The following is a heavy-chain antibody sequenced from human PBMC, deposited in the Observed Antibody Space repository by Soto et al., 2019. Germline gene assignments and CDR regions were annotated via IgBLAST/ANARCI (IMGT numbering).Heavy chain of an antibody. Sequence: QITLKESGPTLVNPTQTLTLTCTFSGFSLTTDGVGVDWIRQPPGKALEWLGLIYWNDEKRYRPSLQSRLTITKDTSRNQVVLTMTNMDHVDTAAYYCAHRTTVTSGINWGQGTLVTVSS. CDR2: IYWNDEK. CDR3: AHRTTVTSGIN. V-gene: IGHV2-5*01. J-gene: IGHJ4*02. CDR1: GFSLTTDGVG. D-gene: IGHD4-4*01.